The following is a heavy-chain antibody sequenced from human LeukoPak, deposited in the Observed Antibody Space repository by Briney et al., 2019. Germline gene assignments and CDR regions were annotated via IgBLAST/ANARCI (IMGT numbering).Heavy chain of an antibody. V-gene: IGHV3-23*01. CDR2: ISGSGGST. CDR3: AKSKLKDFFED. CDR1: GFTFGSYA. Sequence: GGSLRLSCAASGFTFGSYAMSWVRQAPGKGLEWVSAISGSGGSTYYADSVKGRFTISRDNSKNTLYLQMNSLRAEDTAVYYCAKSKLKDFFEDWGQGTLVTVSS. D-gene: IGHD1-26*01. J-gene: IGHJ4*02.